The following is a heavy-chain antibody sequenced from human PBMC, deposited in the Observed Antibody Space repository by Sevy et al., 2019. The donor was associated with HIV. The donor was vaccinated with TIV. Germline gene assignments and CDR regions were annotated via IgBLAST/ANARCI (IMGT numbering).Heavy chain of an antibody. CDR3: ARPYYDILTGYSPPYYFDY. CDR1: GLTFRSYA. V-gene: IGHV3-30-3*01. CDR2: ISYDGSNK. D-gene: IGHD3-9*01. Sequence: GGSLRLSCAASGLTFRSYAMNWVRKAPGKGLEWVPVISYDGSNKDYEDSVKGRFTITRDNSKNTLYLQMNSLRAEDTAVYYCARPYYDILTGYSPPYYFDYWGQGTLVTVSS. J-gene: IGHJ4*02.